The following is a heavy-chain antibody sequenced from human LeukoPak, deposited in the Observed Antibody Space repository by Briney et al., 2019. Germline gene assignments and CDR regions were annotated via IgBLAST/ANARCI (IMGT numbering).Heavy chain of an antibody. Sequence: GGSLRLSCAASGFTFSAYSMNWVRQAPGKGLEWVSYISSSTSTIYYADSVKGRFTISRDNSKNTLYLQMNSLRAEDTAVYYCARDNLYCSGGSCYFGDPLAYYFDYWGQGTLVTVSS. CDR1: GFTFSAYS. D-gene: IGHD2-15*01. CDR2: ISSSTSTI. J-gene: IGHJ4*02. V-gene: IGHV3-48*01. CDR3: ARDNLYCSGGSCYFGDPLAYYFDY.